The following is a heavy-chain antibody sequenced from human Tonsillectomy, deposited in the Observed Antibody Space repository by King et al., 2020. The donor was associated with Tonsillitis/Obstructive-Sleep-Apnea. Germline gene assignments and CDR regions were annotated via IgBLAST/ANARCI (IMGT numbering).Heavy chain of an antibody. CDR1: GFSLTTSGVG. CDR2: IYWDDDK. Sequence: TLKESGPSVVKPTQTLTLTCSFSGFSLTTSGVGVGWIRQPPGKALEWLGSIYWDDDKPYNPSLKNRLAIMKDPSKKQVVLIMTNVDPVDTGTYFCGYTWYSGSSSGYFDYWGQGILVT. CDR3: GYTWYSGSSSGYFDY. V-gene: IGHV2-5*02. J-gene: IGHJ4*02. D-gene: IGHD1-26*01.